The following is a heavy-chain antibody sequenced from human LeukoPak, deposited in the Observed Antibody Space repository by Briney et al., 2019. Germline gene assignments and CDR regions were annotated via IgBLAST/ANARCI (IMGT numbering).Heavy chain of an antibody. V-gene: IGHV3-23*01. J-gene: IGHJ4*02. CDR1: GFPLSSYA. D-gene: IGHD2-2*01. CDR2: ITDSGGSK. Sequence: GGSLRLSCAASGFPLSSYAMTWVRQAPGKGLEWVSSITDSGGSKYYADSVKGRFTISRDNSKNTLYLQMNSLRAEDTAVYYCARGKYCSSTSCIGDYFDSWGQGTLVTVSS. CDR3: ARGKYCSSTSCIGDYFDS.